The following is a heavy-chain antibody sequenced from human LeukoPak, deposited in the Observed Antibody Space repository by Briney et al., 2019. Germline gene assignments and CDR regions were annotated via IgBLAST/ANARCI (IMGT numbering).Heavy chain of an antibody. V-gene: IGHV1-24*01. CDR3: ATAGELNWFDP. Sequence: ASVKVSCKVSGYTITELSMHWVRQAPGQGLESMGCFDTEDGETIYAQKFQGRVTMTEDTSTDTAYMELTSLRSDDTAMYYCATAGELNWFDPWGQGTLLTVSS. D-gene: IGHD3-10*01. J-gene: IGHJ5*02. CDR2: FDTEDGET. CDR1: GYTITELS.